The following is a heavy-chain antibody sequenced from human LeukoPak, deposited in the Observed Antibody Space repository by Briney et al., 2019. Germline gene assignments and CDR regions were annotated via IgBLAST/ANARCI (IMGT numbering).Heavy chain of an antibody. CDR3: ARDPPYSSTPGGYYGMDV. Sequence: GGSLRLSCAASGFTFSDYYMSWIRQAPGKGLEWVSYISSSGSTKYYADSVKGRFTISRDNAKNSLYLQMNSLRAEDTAVYYCARDPPYSSTPGGYYGMDVWGQGTTVTVSS. CDR1: GFTFSDYY. J-gene: IGHJ6*02. D-gene: IGHD6-13*01. V-gene: IGHV3-11*04. CDR2: ISSSGSTK.